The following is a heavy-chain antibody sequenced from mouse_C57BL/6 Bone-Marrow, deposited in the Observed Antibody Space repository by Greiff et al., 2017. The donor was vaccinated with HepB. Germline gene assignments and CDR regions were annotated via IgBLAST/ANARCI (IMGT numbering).Heavy chain of an antibody. CDR3: ARDQGYFDY. J-gene: IGHJ2*01. Sequence: VQLQQPGAELVKPGASVKLSCKASGYTFTSYWMQWVKQRPGQGLEWIGEIDPSDSYTNYNQKFKGKATLTVDTSSSTAYMQLSSLTSEDSAVYYCARDQGYFDYWGQGTTLTVSS. CDR2: IDPSDSYT. V-gene: IGHV1-50*01. CDR1: GYTFTSYW.